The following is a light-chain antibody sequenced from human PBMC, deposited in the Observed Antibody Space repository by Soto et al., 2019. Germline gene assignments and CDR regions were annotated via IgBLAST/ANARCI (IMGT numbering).Light chain of an antibody. Sequence: EIVLTQSPGTLSLSPGERATLSCRASQSVSSSYLAWYQQKPGQAPRLLIYGTSSRATGIPDRFSGSGSGTDFTLTISRLEPEDFAVYICQQYGSSPGTFGQGTKVDIK. CDR2: GTS. V-gene: IGKV3-20*01. J-gene: IGKJ1*01. CDR3: QQYGSSPGT. CDR1: QSVSSSY.